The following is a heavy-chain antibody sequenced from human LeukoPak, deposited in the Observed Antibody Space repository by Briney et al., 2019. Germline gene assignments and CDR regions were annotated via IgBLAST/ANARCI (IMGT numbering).Heavy chain of an antibody. Sequence: ASVKVSCKASGYTFTSYYTHWVRQAPGQGLEWMGIINPSGGSTSYAQKFRGRVTMTRDTSTSTVYMELSSLRSEDTAVYYCARGPYYYDSSGYYPFDYWGQGTLVTVSS. CDR2: INPSGGST. D-gene: IGHD3-22*01. V-gene: IGHV1-46*01. J-gene: IGHJ4*02. CDR3: ARGPYYYDSSGYYPFDY. CDR1: GYTFTSYY.